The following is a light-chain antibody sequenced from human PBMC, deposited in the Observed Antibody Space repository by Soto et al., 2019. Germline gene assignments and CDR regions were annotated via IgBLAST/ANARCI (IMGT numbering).Light chain of an antibody. J-gene: IGKJ3*01. CDR1: QGIRND. V-gene: IGKV1-17*01. Sequence: DIQMTQSPSSLSASVGDRVTITFRASQGIRNDLVWYTQKTGEAPKRLVYGASVLQTGGPSRFSGSGAGTQFTLTINSLQPEDFASYYCLQHKSYPFTFGPGTKVDIK. CDR2: GAS. CDR3: LQHKSYPFT.